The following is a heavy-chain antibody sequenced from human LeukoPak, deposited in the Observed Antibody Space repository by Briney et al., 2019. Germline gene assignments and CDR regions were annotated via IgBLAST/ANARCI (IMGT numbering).Heavy chain of an antibody. CDR1: GFTFSSFA. CDR2: VSGNGRST. CDR3: ASASPANDY. V-gene: IGHV3-23*01. Sequence: PGGSLRLSCAASGFTFSSFAMSWVRQAPGKGLEWVSGVSGNGRSTYYADSVKGRFTNSRDNSKNTLYLQMKSLRAEDTAVYYCASASPANDYWGQGTLVTVSS. J-gene: IGHJ4*02.